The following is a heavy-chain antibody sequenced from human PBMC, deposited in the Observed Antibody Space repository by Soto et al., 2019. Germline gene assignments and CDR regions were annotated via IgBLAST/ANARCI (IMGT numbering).Heavy chain of an antibody. CDR2: INSDGTTT. J-gene: IGHJ4*02. Sequence: EVQLVESGGGLVQPAGSLRLSCAASGFTFTTYWMHWVRQAPGKVLMWVSRINSDGTTTNYADSVKGRFTISRDNAKNTVYLQMDSLRPEDTAVYYCARVPTGGYDWNWGQGTLVTVSS. V-gene: IGHV3-74*01. CDR1: GFTFTTYW. CDR3: ARVPTGGYDWN. D-gene: IGHD5-12*01.